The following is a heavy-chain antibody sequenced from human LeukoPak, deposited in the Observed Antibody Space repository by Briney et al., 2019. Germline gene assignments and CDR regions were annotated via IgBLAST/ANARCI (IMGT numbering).Heavy chain of an antibody. J-gene: IGHJ4*02. CDR2: IFPSGGEI. D-gene: IGHD3-9*01. CDR3: VTNFDPDVD. CDR1: GFTFSTFA. V-gene: IGHV3-23*01. Sequence: GGSLRLSCAASGFTFSTFAMIWVRQPPGKGLEWVSSIFPSGGEIHYADSVRGRFTISRDNSKSTLSLQMNSLRAEDTAVYYCVTNFDPDVDWGQGTLVTVSS.